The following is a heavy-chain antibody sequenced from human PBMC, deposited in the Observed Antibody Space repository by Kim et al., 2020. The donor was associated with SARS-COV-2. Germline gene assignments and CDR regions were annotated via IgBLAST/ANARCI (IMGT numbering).Heavy chain of an antibody. D-gene: IGHD7-27*01. J-gene: IGHJ4*02. CDR2: VYFRGTT. CDR1: GDSMSADY. Sequence: SETLSLTCTVSGDSMSADYWNWIRQSPGKGLEWIGYVYFRGTTSYNPSLKSRVTISIDMSKSQFSLNLNSVTAADTAVYYCARRETRDLFTSDWGFFDYWGQGSLVTVSS. CDR3: ARRETRDLFTSDWGFFDY. V-gene: IGHV4-59*08.